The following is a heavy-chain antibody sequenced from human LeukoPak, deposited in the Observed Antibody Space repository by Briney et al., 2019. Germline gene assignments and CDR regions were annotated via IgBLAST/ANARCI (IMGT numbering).Heavy chain of an antibody. Sequence: ASVKVSCKASGYTFTSYGISWVRQAPGQGLEWMGWISAYNGNTNYAQKLQGRVTMTTDTSTSTAYMELRSLRSDDTAVYYCARDYFRSQQKSIHLDYWGQETLVTVSS. J-gene: IGHJ4*02. CDR2: ISAYNGNT. V-gene: IGHV1-18*01. CDR3: ARDYFRSQQKSIHLDY. CDR1: GYTFTSYG. D-gene: IGHD2-2*02.